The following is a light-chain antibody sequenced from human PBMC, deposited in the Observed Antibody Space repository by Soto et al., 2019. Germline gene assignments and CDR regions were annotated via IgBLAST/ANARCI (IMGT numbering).Light chain of an antibody. CDR1: QSVSSY. Sequence: EIVLTRCPATLSLSPGERATLSCRASQSVSSYLAWYQQKPGQAPRLLMYDASSRATGIPDRFSGSGSGTDFTLTISRLEPEDFAVYYCQQYGSSLLTFGGGTKV. CDR2: DAS. J-gene: IGKJ4*01. CDR3: QQYGSSLLT. V-gene: IGKV3-20*01.